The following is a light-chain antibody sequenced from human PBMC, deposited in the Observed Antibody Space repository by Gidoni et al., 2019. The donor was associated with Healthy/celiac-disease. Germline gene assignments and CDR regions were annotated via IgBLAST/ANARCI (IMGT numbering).Light chain of an antibody. CDR1: QIISSY. V-gene: IGKV1-39*01. CDR3: QRSYSTPLT. Sequence: IQLTQSPSSLSASVGDRVTTTCRASQIISSYLNWYQQKPGEAPKLLIYASSSLQSGVPSSFSSRGSGADFTLTISMQQPEDFATYYCQRSYSTPLTFXGXTKVDIK. CDR2: ASS. J-gene: IGKJ4*01.